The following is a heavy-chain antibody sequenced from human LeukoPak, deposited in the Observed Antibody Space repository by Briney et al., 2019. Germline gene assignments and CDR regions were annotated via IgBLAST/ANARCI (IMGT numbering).Heavy chain of an antibody. CDR1: GGSISSYY. CDR2: IYYSGST. J-gene: IGHJ4*02. V-gene: IGHV4-59*01. D-gene: IGHD3-22*01. Sequence: KPSETLSLTCTVSGGSISSYYWSWIRQPPGKGLEWIGYIYYSGSTNYNPSLKSRVTISVDTSKNQFSLKLSSVTAADTAVYYCARAADSTHLDYWGQGTLVTVSS. CDR3: ARAADSTHLDY.